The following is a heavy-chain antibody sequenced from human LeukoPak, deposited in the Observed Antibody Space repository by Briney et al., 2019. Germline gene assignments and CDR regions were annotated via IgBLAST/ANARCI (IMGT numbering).Heavy chain of an antibody. V-gene: IGHV4-59*01. Sequence: SETLSLTCTVSGGSISSYYWSWIRQPPGKGLEWIGYIYYSGSTNYNPSLKSRVTISVDTSKNQFSLKLSSVTAADTAVYYCARDSAWLVLDYWGQGTLVTVSS. CDR3: ARDSAWLVLDY. J-gene: IGHJ4*02. CDR2: IYYSGST. CDR1: GGSISSYY. D-gene: IGHD6-19*01.